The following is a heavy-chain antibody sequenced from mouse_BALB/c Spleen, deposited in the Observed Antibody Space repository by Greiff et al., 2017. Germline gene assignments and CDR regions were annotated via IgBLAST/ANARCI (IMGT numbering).Heavy chain of an antibody. J-gene: IGHJ3*01. CDR2: INPSNGGT. V-gene: IGHV1S81*02. D-gene: IGHD4-1*01. Sequence: VKLQESGAELVKPGASVKLSCKASGYTFTSYYMYWVKQRPGQGLEWIGEINPSNGGTNFNEKFKSKATLTVDKSSSTAYMQLSSLTSEDSAVYYCTRSDWERGFAYWGQGTLVTVSA. CDR3: TRSDWERGFAY. CDR1: GYTFTSYY.